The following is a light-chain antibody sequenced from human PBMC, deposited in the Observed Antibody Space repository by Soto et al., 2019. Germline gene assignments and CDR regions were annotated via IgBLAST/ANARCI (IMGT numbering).Light chain of an antibody. Sequence: EIVLAQSPDTLSLSLGERATLSCRTSQSMSTNYLAWYQQKSGQPPRLLIYGASIRATGIPDRFSGSGSGTDFTLTISRLEPEDFAVYYCHQYDSSPLTFGGGAKVEIK. CDR1: QSMSTNY. J-gene: IGKJ4*01. V-gene: IGKV3-20*01. CDR3: HQYDSSPLT. CDR2: GAS.